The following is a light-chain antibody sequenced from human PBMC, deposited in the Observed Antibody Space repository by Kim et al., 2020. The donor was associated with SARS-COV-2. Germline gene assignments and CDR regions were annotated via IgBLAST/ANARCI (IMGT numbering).Light chain of an antibody. J-gene: IGLJ2*01. CDR2: EGS. Sequence: SPGQSITISCTGTSSDFGRYNLVSWYQQHPGKAPKLMIYEGSKRPSGVSNRFSGSKSGNTASLTISGLQAEDEADYYCCSYAGSVVFGGGTKLTVL. V-gene: IGLV2-23*01. CDR1: SSDFGRYNL. CDR3: CSYAGSVV.